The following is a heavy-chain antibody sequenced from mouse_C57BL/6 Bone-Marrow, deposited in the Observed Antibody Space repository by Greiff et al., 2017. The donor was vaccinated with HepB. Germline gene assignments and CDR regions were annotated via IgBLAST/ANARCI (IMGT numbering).Heavy chain of an antibody. Sequence: EVQLQESGGGLVQPGGSLKLSCAASGFTFSDYYMYWVRQTPEKRLEWVAYISNGGGSTYYPDTVKGRFTISRDNAKNTLYLQMSRLKSEDTAMYYCARSYYYGSSYYAMDYWGQGTSVTVSS. CDR2: ISNGGGST. CDR3: ARSYYYGSSYYAMDY. V-gene: IGHV5-12*01. CDR1: GFTFSDYY. J-gene: IGHJ4*01. D-gene: IGHD1-1*01.